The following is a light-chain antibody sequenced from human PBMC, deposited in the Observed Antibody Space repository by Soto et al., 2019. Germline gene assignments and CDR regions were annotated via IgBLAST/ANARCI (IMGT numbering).Light chain of an antibody. CDR1: STDVNGHNY. Sequence: QAVVTQPASVSGSPGQSITISCTGTSTDVNGHNYVSWYQQHPGKAPKVIIYEVTNRPSGISHRFSGSKSGNTASLTISGLQAEDEADYYCAAWHDSLNGVLFGGGTKVTVL. J-gene: IGLJ2*01. CDR2: EVT. CDR3: AAWHDSLNGVL. V-gene: IGLV2-14*01.